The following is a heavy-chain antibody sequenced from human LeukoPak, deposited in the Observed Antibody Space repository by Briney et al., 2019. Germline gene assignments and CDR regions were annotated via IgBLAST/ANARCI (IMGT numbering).Heavy chain of an antibody. CDR1: GFTVSSNY. CDR2: IYSGGST. CDR3: ARTARNWFDP. J-gene: IGHJ5*02. Sequence: GGSLRLSCAASGFTVSSNYMSWVHQAPGKGLEWVSVIYSGGSTYYADSVKGRFTISRDNSKNTLYLQMNSLRAEDTAVYYCARTARNWFDPWGQGTLVTVSS. V-gene: IGHV3-66*01. D-gene: IGHD5-18*01.